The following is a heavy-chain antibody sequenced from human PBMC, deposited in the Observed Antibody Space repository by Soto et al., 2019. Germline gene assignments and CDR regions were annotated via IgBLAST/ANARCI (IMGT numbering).Heavy chain of an antibody. CDR1: GGSISGHY. CDR3: ARGPYYDLIWNYYYMDV. J-gene: IGHJ6*03. Sequence: QVQLQESGPGLVKPSETLSLSCSVSGGSISGHYWSWVRQTPGKGLEWIGYMYYSGSTNYNTSLKSPVTISVDTSKNHFSLRLTSVTAADTAVYYCARGPYYDLIWNYYYMDVWGKGTTVTVAS. V-gene: IGHV4-59*08. D-gene: IGHD3-16*01. CDR2: MYYSGST.